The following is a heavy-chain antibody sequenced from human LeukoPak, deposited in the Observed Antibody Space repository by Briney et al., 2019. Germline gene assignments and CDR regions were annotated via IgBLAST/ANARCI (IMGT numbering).Heavy chain of an antibody. D-gene: IGHD3-3*01. V-gene: IGHV1-46*01. CDR2: ISPTGGDT. Sequence: ASVKVSCKASGYTFTNYYIHWVRQAPEQRLEWMGVISPTGGDTNYAQKFQGRVTMTRDTSTNTVYMELSSLRSEDTAVYYCVRDLEWGNNDWFDPWGQGTLVTVSS. CDR3: VRDLEWGNNDWFDP. CDR1: GYTFTNYY. J-gene: IGHJ5*02.